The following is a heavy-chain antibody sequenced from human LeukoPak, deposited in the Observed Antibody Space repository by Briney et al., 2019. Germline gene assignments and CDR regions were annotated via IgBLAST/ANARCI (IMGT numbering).Heavy chain of an antibody. J-gene: IGHJ6*02. CDR1: GFALSSYS. V-gene: IGHV3-21*06. Sequence: PGGSLRLSCEAAGFALSSYSMNWVRQAPGKALEWVSSISRSSHFIHDAASVKGRFTISRDNEKNALYLQMNSLRAEDTAVYYCAREPAGSSWYYSYYYYGMDVWGQGTTVTVSS. D-gene: IGHD6-13*01. CDR2: ISRSSHFI. CDR3: AREPAGSSWYYSYYYYGMDV.